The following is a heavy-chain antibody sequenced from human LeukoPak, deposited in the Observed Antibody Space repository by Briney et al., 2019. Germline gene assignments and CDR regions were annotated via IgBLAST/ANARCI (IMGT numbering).Heavy chain of an antibody. CDR1: GYTFSSYG. Sequence: ASVKVSCKASGYTFSSYGISWVRQAPGQGLEWMRWISAYNGKTNYLQKVQGRLTMTTDTSSSTAYMELRSLRSDDTAVYYCARDQGPFGYYYYGMDVWGQGTTVAVSS. D-gene: IGHD3-16*01. V-gene: IGHV1-18*01. CDR2: ISAYNGKT. J-gene: IGHJ6*02. CDR3: ARDQGPFGYYYYGMDV.